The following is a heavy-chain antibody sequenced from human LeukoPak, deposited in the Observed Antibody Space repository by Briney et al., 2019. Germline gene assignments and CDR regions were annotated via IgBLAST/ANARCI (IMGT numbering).Heavy chain of an antibody. CDR2: IYSGGST. V-gene: IGHV3-66*01. CDR3: ARGVTWDYGDYHFDY. CDR1: GFTFDDYA. J-gene: IGHJ4*02. D-gene: IGHD4-17*01. Sequence: GGSLRLSCAASGFTFDDYAMHWVRQAPGKGLEWVSVIYSGGSTYYADSVKGRSTISRDNSKNTLYLQMNSLRAEDTAVYYCARGVTWDYGDYHFDYWGQGTLVTVSS.